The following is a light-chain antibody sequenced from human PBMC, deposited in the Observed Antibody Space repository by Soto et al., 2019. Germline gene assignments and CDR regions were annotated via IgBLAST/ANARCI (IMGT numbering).Light chain of an antibody. CDR1: ISDVGGYNY. CDR3: SSYAGSNNFGV. V-gene: IGLV2-8*01. J-gene: IGLJ1*01. Sequence: QSVLTQPPSASGSPGQSVTISCTGTISDVGGYNYVSWYQQHPAKAHKLMIYEVSKRPSGVPERFSGSKSGHTSYLTVSGLQAEDEADYYFSSYAGSNNFGVFGTGTKLTVL. CDR2: EVS.